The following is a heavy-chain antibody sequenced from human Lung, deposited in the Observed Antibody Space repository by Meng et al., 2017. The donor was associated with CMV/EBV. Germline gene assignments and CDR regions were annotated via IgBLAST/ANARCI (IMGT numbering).Heavy chain of an antibody. CDR2: ISSSSSYI. D-gene: IGHD1-26*01. CDR3: ARDRGGSYDEGYYYYGMDV. J-gene: IGHJ6*02. Sequence: GESLKISCAASGFTFSSYSMNWVRQAPGKGLEWVSSISSSSSYIYYADSVKGRFTISRDNAKNSLYLQMNSLRAEDTAVYYCARDRGGSYDEGYYYYGMDVWGQGTTVTVSS. CDR1: GFTFSSYS. V-gene: IGHV3-21*01.